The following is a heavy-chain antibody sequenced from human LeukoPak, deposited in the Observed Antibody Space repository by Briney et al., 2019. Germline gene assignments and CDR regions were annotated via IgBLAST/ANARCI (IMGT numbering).Heavy chain of an antibody. CDR3: AKDLPAETKMGGFDY. CDR2: ILFDGNMQ. CDR1: VFCFSNSS. Sequence: PGGSLRLSCAGSVFCFSNSSMYSGREAPGRGVGLVAVILFDGNMQYYAESVKGRVTTSRDNSKNTLYLQMNSLRPEDTAIYYCAKDLPAETKMGGFDYWGQGTLVTISS. D-gene: IGHD4-11*01. J-gene: IGHJ4*02. V-gene: IGHV3-30*18.